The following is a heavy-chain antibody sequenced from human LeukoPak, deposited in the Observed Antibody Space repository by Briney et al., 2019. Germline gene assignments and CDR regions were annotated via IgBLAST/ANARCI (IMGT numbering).Heavy chain of an antibody. CDR2: ISASGST. Sequence: SETLSLTCTVSGASISSYYWSWIRQPAGKGLEWIGRISASGSTNYNPSLNSRVTMSVDTSRNQFSLTLSSVTAADTAVYYCASSWYDSSGYYPLGYWGQGTLVTVSS. CDR3: ASSWYDSSGYYPLGY. CDR1: GASISSYY. J-gene: IGHJ4*02. V-gene: IGHV4-4*07. D-gene: IGHD3-22*01.